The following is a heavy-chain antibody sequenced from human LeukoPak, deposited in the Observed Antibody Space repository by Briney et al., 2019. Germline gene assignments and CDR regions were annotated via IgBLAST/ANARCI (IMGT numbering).Heavy chain of an antibody. Sequence: PGGSLRLSCAASGFTFSAFWMTWVRQAPGKGLECVANINQDGSDTDYVDSVKGRFTISRDNAKNSLYLQMNSLRAEDTAVYYCAREYCSGGSCYSLTFDYWGQGTLVTVSS. CDR2: INQDGSDT. V-gene: IGHV3-7*01. CDR3: AREYCSGGSCYSLTFDY. CDR1: GFTFSAFW. J-gene: IGHJ4*02. D-gene: IGHD2-15*01.